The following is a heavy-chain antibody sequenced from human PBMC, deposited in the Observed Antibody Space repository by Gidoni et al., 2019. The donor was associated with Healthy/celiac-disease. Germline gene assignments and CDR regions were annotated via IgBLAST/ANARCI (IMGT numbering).Heavy chain of an antibody. CDR2: IRYDGSNK. CDR3: AKAGAQWLGYWYFDL. CDR1: GFTFSSYG. J-gene: IGHJ2*01. Sequence: QVQLVESGGGVVQPGGSLRLSCAASGFTFSSYGMHWVRQAPGKGLEWVAFIRYDGSNKYYADSVKGRFTSSRDNSKNTLYLQMNSLRAEDTAVYYCAKAGAQWLGYWYFDLWGRGTLVTVSS. V-gene: IGHV3-30*02. D-gene: IGHD6-19*01.